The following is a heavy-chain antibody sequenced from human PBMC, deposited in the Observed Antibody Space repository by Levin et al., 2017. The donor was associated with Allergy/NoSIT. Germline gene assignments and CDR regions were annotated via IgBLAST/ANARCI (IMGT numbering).Heavy chain of an antibody. V-gene: IGHV1-69*04. J-gene: IGHJ4*02. CDR1: GGTFSSYA. CDR2: IIPILGIA. D-gene: IGHD5-24*01. Sequence: GASVKVSCKASGGTFSSYAISWVRQAPGQGLEWMGRIIPILGIANYAQRFQGRVTITADKSTSTAYMELSSLRSEDTAVYYCARGGVATIPEYHMRYWGQGTLVTVSS. CDR3: ARGGVATIPEYHMRY.